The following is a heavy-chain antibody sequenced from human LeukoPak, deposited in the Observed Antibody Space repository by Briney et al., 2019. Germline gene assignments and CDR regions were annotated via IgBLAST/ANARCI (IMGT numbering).Heavy chain of an antibody. CDR3: ARAYFDYRYGWYYFDY. CDR2: VIPILNIA. Sequence: KVSCKASGYTFTGYYMHWVRQAPGQGLEWMGRVIPILNIANYAQKFQGRVTITADKSTSTAYMQLSSLTSEDTAVYYCARAYFDYRYGWYYFDYWGQGTLVTVSS. J-gene: IGHJ4*02. V-gene: IGHV1-69*02. D-gene: IGHD5-24*01. CDR1: GYTFTGYY.